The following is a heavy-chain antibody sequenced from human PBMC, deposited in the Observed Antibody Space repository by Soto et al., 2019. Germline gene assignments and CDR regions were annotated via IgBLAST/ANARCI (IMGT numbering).Heavy chain of an antibody. Sequence: SETLSLTCTVSGGSVSSGSYYWSWIRQPPGKGLEWIGYIYYSGSTNYNPSLKSRVTISVDTSKNQFSLKMSSVTAADTAVYYCARGRYYDTSGYYLIINYFDYWGQGTLVTVSS. CDR3: ARGRYYDTSGYYLIINYFDY. CDR1: GGSVSSGSYY. CDR2: IYYSGST. J-gene: IGHJ4*02. D-gene: IGHD3-22*01. V-gene: IGHV4-61*01.